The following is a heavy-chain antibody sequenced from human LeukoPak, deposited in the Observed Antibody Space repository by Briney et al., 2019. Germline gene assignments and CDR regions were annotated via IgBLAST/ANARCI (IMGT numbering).Heavy chain of an antibody. CDR1: GGSFSGYY. CDR3: ATLGGVGDIDY. CDR2: INHSGST. D-gene: IGHD3-3*01. Sequence: SETLSLTCAVYGGSFSGYYWSWIRQPPGKGLEWIGEINHSGSTNYNPSLKSRVTISVDTSKNQFSLKLSSVTAADTAVYYCATLGGVGDIDYWGQGTLVTVSS. V-gene: IGHV4-34*01. J-gene: IGHJ4*02.